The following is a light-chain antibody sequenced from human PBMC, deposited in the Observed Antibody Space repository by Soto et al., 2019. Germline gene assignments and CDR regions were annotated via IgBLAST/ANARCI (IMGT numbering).Light chain of an antibody. Sequence: EIVLTQSPGTLSLSPGERATLSCRASQSVSSSYLAWYQQKPGQAPRLLIYGASSRATGIPDRFSGSGSGTDFTLTISRLEPEEFAVYYCQQYGRSLFTFGSGTKVDIK. CDR2: GAS. J-gene: IGKJ3*01. CDR1: QSVSSSY. V-gene: IGKV3-20*01. CDR3: QQYGRSLFT.